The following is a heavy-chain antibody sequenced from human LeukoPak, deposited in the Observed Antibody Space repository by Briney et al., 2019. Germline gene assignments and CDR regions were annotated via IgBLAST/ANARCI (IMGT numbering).Heavy chain of an antibody. J-gene: IGHJ6*03. CDR3: ARPSRGGYYYYYMDV. CDR2: ISSTGGTA. CDR1: GFTFSSFG. V-gene: IGHV3-23*01. D-gene: IGHD2-15*01. Sequence: PGGTLRLSCAASGFTFSSFGMSWVRQAPGKGLEWVSAISSTGGTAYYADSVKGRFTISRDNSKNTLYLQMNSLRAEDTAVYYCARPSRGGYYYYYMDVWGKGTTVTVSS.